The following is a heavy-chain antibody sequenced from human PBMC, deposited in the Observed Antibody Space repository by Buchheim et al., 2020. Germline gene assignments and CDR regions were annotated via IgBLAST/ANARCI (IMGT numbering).Heavy chain of an antibody. CDR2: ISYDGSNK. D-gene: IGHD3-10*01. J-gene: IGHJ6*02. V-gene: IGHV3-30*18. CDR1: GFTFSSYG. Sequence: QVQLVESGGGVVQPGRSLRLSCAASGFTFSSYGMHWARQAPGKGLEWVAVISYDGSNKYYANSVNVRFTISRDNSKKLRYLHMNSLRAEDAAVYYCAKVMDPRYYYYYGMDVWGQGTT. CDR3: AKVMDPRYYYYYGMDV.